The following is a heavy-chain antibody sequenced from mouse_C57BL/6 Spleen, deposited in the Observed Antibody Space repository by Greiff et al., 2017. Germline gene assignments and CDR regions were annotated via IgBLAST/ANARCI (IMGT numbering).Heavy chain of an antibody. CDR3: ASWDYDGYYEAY. J-gene: IGHJ3*01. D-gene: IGHD2-3*01. CDR1: GYSITSGYY. V-gene: IGHV3-6*01. Sequence: EVQLQQSGPGLVKPSQSLSLTCSVTGYSITSGYYWNWIRQFPGNKLEWMGYISYDGSNNYNPSLKNRSSITRDTSKNQFFLKLNSVTTEDTATYYCASWDYDGYYEAYWGQGTLVTVSA. CDR2: ISYDGSN.